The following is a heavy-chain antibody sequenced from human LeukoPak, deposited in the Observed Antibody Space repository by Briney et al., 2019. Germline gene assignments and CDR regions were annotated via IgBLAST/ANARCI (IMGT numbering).Heavy chain of an antibody. V-gene: IGHV3-23*01. CDR1: GFTFSSYA. CDR2: ISGSGGST. J-gene: IGHJ3*02. CDR3: ARDRSRDYSSTSCYLAADAFDI. D-gene: IGHD2-2*01. Sequence: GGSLRLSCAASGFTFSSYAMSWVRQAPGEGLEWVSAISGSGGSTYYADSVKGRFTISRDNAKNSLYLQMNSLRAEDTAVYYCARDRSRDYSSTSCYLAADAFDIWGQGTMVTVSP.